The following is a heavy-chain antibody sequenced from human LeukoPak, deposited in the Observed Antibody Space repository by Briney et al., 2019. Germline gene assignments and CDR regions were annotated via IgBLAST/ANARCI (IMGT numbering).Heavy chain of an antibody. V-gene: IGHV1-2*04. CDR3: ARSPIAAAADFDY. Sequence: ASVTVSFTASGYTFTVYYMHWVRQAPGQGLEWMGWINPNSGGTNYAQKFQGWVTITRDTSISTAYMELRRLRSDATAVYYCARSPIAAAADFDYWGQGTLVTVSS. CDR2: INPNSGGT. D-gene: IGHD6-13*01. J-gene: IGHJ4*02. CDR1: GYTFTVYY.